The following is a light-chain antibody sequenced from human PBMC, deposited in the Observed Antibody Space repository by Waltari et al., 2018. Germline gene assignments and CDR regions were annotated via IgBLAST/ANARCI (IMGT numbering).Light chain of an antibody. V-gene: IGKV2-28*01. CDR3: MQTLQTPAILT. CDR2: LGS. Sequence: DIVMTQSPLSLPVTPGEPASISCRSSQSLLHSNGYNSLDWYLQKPGQAPQLRIYLGSSRAAGVPDRFSGSGSGTDFTLKISRVEAEDVAVYYCMQTLQTPAILTFGPVTKVDIK. J-gene: IGKJ3*01. CDR1: QSLLHSNGYNS.